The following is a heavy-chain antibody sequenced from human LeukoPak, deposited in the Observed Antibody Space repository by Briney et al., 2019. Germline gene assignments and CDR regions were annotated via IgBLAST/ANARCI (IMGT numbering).Heavy chain of an antibody. V-gene: IGHV3-23*01. CDR3: AKFPSALVLGYYYMDV. Sequence: GGSLRLSCAASGFTFSSYAMNWVRQAPGKGLEWVSAISGSGGSTYYADSVKGRFTISRNNSKNTLYLQMNSLRAEDTAVYYCAKFPSALVLGYYYMDVWGKGTTVTISS. D-gene: IGHD6-13*01. J-gene: IGHJ6*03. CDR1: GFTFSSYA. CDR2: ISGSGGST.